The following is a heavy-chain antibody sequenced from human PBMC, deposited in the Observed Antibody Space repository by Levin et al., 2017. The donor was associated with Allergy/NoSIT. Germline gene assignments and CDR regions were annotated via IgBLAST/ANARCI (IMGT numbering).Heavy chain of an antibody. CDR2: IKQDGSEK. CDR3: ARVGASYSSSWYRVY. J-gene: IGHJ4*02. V-gene: IGHV3-7*01. Sequence: GESLKISCAASGFTFSSYWMSWVRQAPGKGLEWVANIKQDGSEKYYVDSVKGRFTISRDNAKNSLYLQMNSLRAEDTAVYYCARVGASYSSSWYRVYWGQGTLVTVSS. D-gene: IGHD6-13*01. CDR1: GFTFSSYW.